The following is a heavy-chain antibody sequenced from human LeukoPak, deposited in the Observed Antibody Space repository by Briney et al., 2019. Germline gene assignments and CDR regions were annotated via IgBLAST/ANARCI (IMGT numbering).Heavy chain of an antibody. J-gene: IGHJ2*01. CDR3: AKVRRDYYDSSGFSPRWYFDL. V-gene: IGHV3-23*01. CDR1: GFTFSSYA. CDR2: ISGSGGST. D-gene: IGHD3-22*01. Sequence: GGSLRLSCAASGFTFSSYAMSWVRQAPGKGLEWVSAISGSGGSTYYADSVKGRSTISRDNSKNTLYLQMNSLRAEDTAVYYCAKVRRDYYDSSGFSPRWYFDLWGRGTLVTVSS.